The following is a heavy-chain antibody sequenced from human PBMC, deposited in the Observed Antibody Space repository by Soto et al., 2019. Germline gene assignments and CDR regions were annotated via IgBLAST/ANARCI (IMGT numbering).Heavy chain of an antibody. CDR1: GFTFSSYA. Sequence: EVQLLESGGGLVQPGGSLRLSCAASGFTFSSYAMSWVRQAPGKGLEWVSAISGSGGSTYYADSVKGRFTNSRDNSKNTLYLQMNSLRAEDTAVYYCAKCGYSYGSVDYWGQGTLVTVSS. V-gene: IGHV3-23*01. J-gene: IGHJ4*02. CDR3: AKCGYSYGSVDY. D-gene: IGHD5-18*01. CDR2: ISGSGGST.